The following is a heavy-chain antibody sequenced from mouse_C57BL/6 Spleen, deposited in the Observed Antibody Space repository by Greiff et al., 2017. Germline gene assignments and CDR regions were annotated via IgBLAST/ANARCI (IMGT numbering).Heavy chain of an antibody. CDR1: GYTFTSYW. D-gene: IGHD1-1*01. CDR3: ASYYGSSYQFAY. CDR2: IHPNSGST. J-gene: IGHJ3*01. Sequence: QVQLQQPGAELVKPGASVKLSCKASGYTFTSYWMHWVKQRPGQGLEWIGMIHPNSGSTNYNEKFKSKATLTVDKSSSTAYMQLSSLTSEDSAVYYCASYYGSSYQFAYWGQGTLLTVSA. V-gene: IGHV1-64*01.